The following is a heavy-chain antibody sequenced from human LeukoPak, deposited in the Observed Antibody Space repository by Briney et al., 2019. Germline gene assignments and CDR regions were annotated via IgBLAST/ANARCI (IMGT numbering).Heavy chain of an antibody. D-gene: IGHD3-10*01. CDR3: ARDSYYGPDY. CDR2: ISYDGSNK. Sequence: GGSLRLSCAPSGFPFRRSAMHWGPRAPARGLEWVAVISYDGSNKYYADSVKGRFTISRDNSKNTLYLQMNSLRAEDTAVYYCARDSYYGPDYWGQGTLVTVSS. J-gene: IGHJ4*02. V-gene: IGHV3-30-3*01. CDR1: GFPFRRSA.